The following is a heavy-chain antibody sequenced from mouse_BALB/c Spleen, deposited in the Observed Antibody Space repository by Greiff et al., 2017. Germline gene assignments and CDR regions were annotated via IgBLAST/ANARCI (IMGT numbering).Heavy chain of an antibody. V-gene: IGHV1-7*01. D-gene: IGHD2-2*01. CDR1: GYTFTSYW. CDR3: AREGYDGDYFDY. CDR2: INPSTGYT. J-gene: IGHJ2*01. Sequence: VQLQQSGAELAKPGASVKMSCKASGYTFTSYWMHWVKQRPGQGLEWIGYINPSTGYTEYNQKFKDKATLTADKSSSTAYMQLSSLTSEDSAVYYCAREGYDGDYFDYWGQGTTLTVSS.